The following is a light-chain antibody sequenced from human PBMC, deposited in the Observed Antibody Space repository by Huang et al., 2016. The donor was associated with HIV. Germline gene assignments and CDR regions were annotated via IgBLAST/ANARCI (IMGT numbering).Light chain of an antibody. J-gene: IGKJ4*01. Sequence: EIVLTQSPATVSLSPGERATLSCRASHSVSTYIAWFQQKPGQAPRLLIYGATNRATGIPAKFSGSGSGTDFTLTISSLEPEDFAVYYCQQRSNWPLTFGGGTKVEIK. CDR2: GAT. CDR1: HSVSTY. CDR3: QQRSNWPLT. V-gene: IGKV3-11*01.